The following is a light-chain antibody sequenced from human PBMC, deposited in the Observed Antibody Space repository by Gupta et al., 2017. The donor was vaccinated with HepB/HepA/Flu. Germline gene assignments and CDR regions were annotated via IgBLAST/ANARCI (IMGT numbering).Light chain of an antibody. Sequence: AIQMTQSPSSLSASVGDRVTITCRASQGIRNDLGWYQQKPGKAPKLLISPASTLQSGVPSRFSGSGSGTDFTLTISSLQPEDFATYYCLQDYNYPLTFGGGTKVEIK. CDR2: PAS. V-gene: IGKV1-6*01. J-gene: IGKJ4*01. CDR3: LQDYNYPLT. CDR1: QGIRND.